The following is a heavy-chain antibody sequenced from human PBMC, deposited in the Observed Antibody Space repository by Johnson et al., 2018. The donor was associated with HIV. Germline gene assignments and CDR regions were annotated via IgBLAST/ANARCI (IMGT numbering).Heavy chain of an antibody. CDR2: IKQDGSEK. CDR1: GFTFSSYA. Sequence: VHLVESGGGVVQPGRSLRLSCAASGFTFSSYAMHWVRQAPGKGLEWVANIKQDGSEKYYVDSVKGRFSISRDNVKNSLYLQMNSLRGEDTAVYYCARGRGALDIWGQGTTVTVSS. CDR3: ARGRGALDI. J-gene: IGHJ3*02. V-gene: IGHV3-7*03. D-gene: IGHD3-16*01.